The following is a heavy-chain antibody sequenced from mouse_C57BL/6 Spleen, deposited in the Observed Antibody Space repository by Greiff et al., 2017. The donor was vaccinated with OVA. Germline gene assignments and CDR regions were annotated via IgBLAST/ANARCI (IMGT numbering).Heavy chain of an antibody. J-gene: IGHJ1*03. CDR1: GYTFTSYW. D-gene: IGHD1-1*01. V-gene: IGHV1-52*01. Sequence: QVQLQQPGAELERPGSSVKLSCKASGYTFTSYWMHWVKQRPIQGLEWIGNIDPSDSETHYNQKFKDKATLTVDKSSSTAYMQLSSLTSEDSAVYYCARTGSSPYFDVWGTGTTVTVSS. CDR2: IDPSDSET. CDR3: ARTGSSPYFDV.